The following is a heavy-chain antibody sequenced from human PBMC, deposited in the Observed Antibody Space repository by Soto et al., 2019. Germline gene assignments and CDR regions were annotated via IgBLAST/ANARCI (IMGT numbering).Heavy chain of an antibody. CDR1: GGSISSYY. D-gene: IGHD5-18*01. J-gene: IGHJ6*02. CDR2: IYYSGST. Sequence: SETLSLTCTVSGGSISSYYWSWIRQPPGKGLEWIGYIYYSGSTNYNPSLKSRVTISVDTSKNQFSLKLSSVTAADTAVYYCARGGIQLWLNRFGMDVWGQGTTVIVSS. V-gene: IGHV4-59*01. CDR3: ARGGIQLWLNRFGMDV.